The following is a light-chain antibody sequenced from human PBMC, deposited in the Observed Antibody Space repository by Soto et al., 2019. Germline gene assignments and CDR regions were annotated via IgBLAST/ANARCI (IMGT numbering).Light chain of an antibody. V-gene: IGKV1-5*03. CDR1: QTISSC. Sequence: DIQMTQSPSTLSGSVGDRVTITCRASQTISSCLAWYLQKPGKAPKLLIYKASTLKSGVPSRFSGSGSGTEFTLTISSLQRDDFATYYCQHYNSYSEAFGQGTKVQL. J-gene: IGKJ1*01. CDR3: QHYNSYSEA. CDR2: KAS.